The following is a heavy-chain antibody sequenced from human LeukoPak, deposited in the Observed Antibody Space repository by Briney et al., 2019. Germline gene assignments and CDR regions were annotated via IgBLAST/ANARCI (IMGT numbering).Heavy chain of an antibody. J-gene: IGHJ6*03. V-gene: IGHV4-38-2*02. CDR1: GYSISSGYY. D-gene: IGHD3-22*01. CDR3: ARTVYYDSSGYYYYYYYMDV. CDR2: INHSGST. Sequence: SETLSLTCTVSGYSISSGYYWSWIRQPPGKGLEWIGEINHSGSTNYNPSLKSRVTISVDTSKNQFSLKLSSVTAADTAVYYCARTVYYDSSGYYYYYYYMDVWGKGTTVTISS.